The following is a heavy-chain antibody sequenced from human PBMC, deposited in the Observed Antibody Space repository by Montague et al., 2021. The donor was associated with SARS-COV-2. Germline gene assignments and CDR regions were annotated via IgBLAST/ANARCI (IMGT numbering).Heavy chain of an antibody. D-gene: IGHD5-18*01. CDR3: AKGDTAMAPYNWFDP. V-gene: IGHV3-23*01. Sequence: SLRLSCAASGFTFSIYAMTWVRQAPGKGLEWLSAIGSTGGSTYYADSVKGGFTISRDNSKNTLYLQMNSLRAEDTAVYYCAKGDTAMAPYNWFDPWGQGTLVTVSS. CDR2: IGSTGGST. J-gene: IGHJ5*02. CDR1: GFTFSIYA.